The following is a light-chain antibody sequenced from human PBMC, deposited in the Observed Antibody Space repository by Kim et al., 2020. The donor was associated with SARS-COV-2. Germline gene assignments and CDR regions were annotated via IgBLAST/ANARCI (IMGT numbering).Light chain of an antibody. J-gene: IGLJ3*02. CDR2: GNS. CDR3: QSYDSSLSGSKV. Sequence: RVTIHCTGRSSNIGAGYDVHWYQQLPGTAPKLLIYGNSNRPSGVPDRFAGSKSGTSASLAITGLQAEDEADYYCQSYDSSLSGSKVFGGGTQLTVL. CDR1: SSNIGAGYD. V-gene: IGLV1-40*01.